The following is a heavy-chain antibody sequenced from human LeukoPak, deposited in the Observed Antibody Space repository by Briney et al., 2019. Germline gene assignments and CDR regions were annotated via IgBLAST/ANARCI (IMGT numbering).Heavy chain of an antibody. J-gene: IGHJ4*02. CDR1: GFTFSSYA. CDR3: AKSGRGDPCYFDY. D-gene: IGHD7-27*01. V-gene: IGHV3-23*01. CDR2: ISGSGGST. Sequence: GGSLRLSRAASGFTFSSYAMSWVRQAPGKGLEWVSAISGSGGSTYYADSVKGRFTISRDNSKNTLYLQMNSLRAEDTAVYYCAKSGRGDPCYFDYWGQGTLVTVSS.